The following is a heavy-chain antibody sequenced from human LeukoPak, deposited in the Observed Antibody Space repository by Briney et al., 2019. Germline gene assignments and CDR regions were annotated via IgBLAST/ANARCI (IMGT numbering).Heavy chain of an antibody. CDR1: GGSISSSYYY. V-gene: IGHV4-39*01. Sequence: SETLSLTCTVSGGSISSSYYYWGWIRQPPGKGLEWIGTIYYSGGTYYNPSLKSRVTISVDTSKNQFSLKLSSVTAPDTAVYYCARHEDRNWYFDHWGQGTLVTVSS. J-gene: IGHJ4*02. D-gene: IGHD1-1*01. CDR2: IYYSGGT. CDR3: ARHEDRNWYFDH.